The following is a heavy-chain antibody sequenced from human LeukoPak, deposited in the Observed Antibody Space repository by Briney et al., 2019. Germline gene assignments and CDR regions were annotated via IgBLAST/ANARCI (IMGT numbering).Heavy chain of an antibody. CDR2: IYYSGST. Sequence: SETLSLTCAVYGGSFSGYYWSWIRQPPGKGLEWIGYIYYSGSTNYNPSLKSRVTISVDTSKNQFSLKLSSVTAAGTAAYYCARVESYPLRNAFDIWGQGTMVTVSS. J-gene: IGHJ3*02. V-gene: IGHV4-59*01. CDR1: GGSFSGYY. CDR3: ARVESYPLRNAFDI. D-gene: IGHD1-14*01.